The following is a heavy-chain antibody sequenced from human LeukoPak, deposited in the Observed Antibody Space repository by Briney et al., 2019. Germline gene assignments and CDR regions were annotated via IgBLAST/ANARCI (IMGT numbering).Heavy chain of an antibody. Sequence: SETLSLTCTVSGDSISSSYWSWIRQPPGKTLEWIGYIYYTGTTNYNPSLKSRVTMSIDTSKNQFSLNLNSVTAADTAVYYCARGFYDSSGYSNCFDPWGQGTLIAVSS. CDR2: IYYTGTT. CDR1: GDSISSSY. J-gene: IGHJ5*02. D-gene: IGHD3-22*01. V-gene: IGHV4-59*01. CDR3: ARGFYDSSGYSNCFDP.